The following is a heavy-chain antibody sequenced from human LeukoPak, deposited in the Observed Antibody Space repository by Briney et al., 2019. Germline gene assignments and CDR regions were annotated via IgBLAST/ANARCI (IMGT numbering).Heavy chain of an antibody. CDR2: IYYSGSA. V-gene: IGHV4-59*05. D-gene: IGHD3-22*01. Sequence: SETLSLTCTVSGGSISSYYWSWIRQPPGKGLEWIGSIYYSGSAYYNPSLKSRVTISVDTSKNQFSLRLSSVTAADTAVYYCARQEVINYYDSSGYLDGFDYWGQGTLVTVSS. CDR3: ARQEVINYYDSSGYLDGFDY. CDR1: GGSISSYY. J-gene: IGHJ4*02.